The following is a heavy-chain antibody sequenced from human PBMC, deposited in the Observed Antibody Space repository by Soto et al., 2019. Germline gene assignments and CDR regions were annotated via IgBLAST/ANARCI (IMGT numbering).Heavy chain of an antibody. CDR1: GYTFTSYY. J-gene: IGHJ3*02. Sequence: GASVKVSCKASGYTFTSYYMHWVRQAPGQGLEWMGIINPSGGSTSYAQKFQGRVTMTRDTSTSTVYMELSSLRSEDTAVYYCARDRAVLRYFDWLGPHDAFDIWGQGTMVTV. V-gene: IGHV1-46*03. D-gene: IGHD3-9*01. CDR3: ARDRAVLRYFDWLGPHDAFDI. CDR2: INPSGGST.